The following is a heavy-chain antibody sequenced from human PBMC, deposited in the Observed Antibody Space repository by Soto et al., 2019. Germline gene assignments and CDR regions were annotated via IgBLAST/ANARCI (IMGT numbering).Heavy chain of an antibody. J-gene: IGHJ6*02. Sequence: ETLSLTCTVSGGSISSYYWSWIRRPPGKGLEWIGYIYNSGSTHSNPSLQSRVTISVDTSKNQFSLKLSSVTAADTGIYYCARARITMVREVIKYNMDVWGQGTTVTVSS. D-gene: IGHD3-10*01. CDR2: IYNSGST. V-gene: IGHV4-59*01. CDR1: GGSISSYY. CDR3: ARARITMVREVIKYNMDV.